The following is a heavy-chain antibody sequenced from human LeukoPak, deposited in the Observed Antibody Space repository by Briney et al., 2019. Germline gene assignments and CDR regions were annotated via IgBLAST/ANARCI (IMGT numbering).Heavy chain of an antibody. Sequence: GGSLRLSCAASGFTFGTYWMSWVRQAPGKGLEWVANLKQDGSEKYYVDSVKGRFTISRDNAKNSVYLQMNSLRAEDTAVYYCARAGWYSSGPDWGQGTLVTVST. D-gene: IGHD6-19*01. CDR2: LKQDGSEK. CDR1: GFTFGTYW. CDR3: ARAGWYSSGPD. J-gene: IGHJ4*02. V-gene: IGHV3-7*01.